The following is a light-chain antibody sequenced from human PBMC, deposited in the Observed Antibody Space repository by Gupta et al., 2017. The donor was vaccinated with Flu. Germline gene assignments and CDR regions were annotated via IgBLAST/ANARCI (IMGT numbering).Light chain of an antibody. CDR1: QGLVYSDGNTY. V-gene: IGKV2-30*01. J-gene: IGKJ1*01. CDR2: QVS. CDR3: MQGAHWPWA. Sequence: VLTQSPRSLSVTLGQRASISCRSSQGLVYSDGNTYLHWFQQRPGQSPRRLIYQVSYRDAGVPDRFSGSGSGTDFTLKISRVEAEDVGIYFCMQGAHWPWAFGQGTTVEIK.